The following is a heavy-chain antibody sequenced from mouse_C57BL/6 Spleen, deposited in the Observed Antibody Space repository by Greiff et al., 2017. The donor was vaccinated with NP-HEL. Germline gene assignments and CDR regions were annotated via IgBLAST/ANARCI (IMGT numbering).Heavy chain of an antibody. CDR3: ARLTTVVANYFDY. Sequence: EVKLVESGGGLVQPGGSLKLSCAASGFTFSDYYMYWVRQTPEKRLEWVAYISNGGGSTYYPDTVKGRFTISRDNAKNTLYLQMSRLKSEDTAMYYCARLTTVVANYFDYWGQGTTLTVSS. CDR2: ISNGGGST. CDR1: GFTFSDYY. J-gene: IGHJ2*01. D-gene: IGHD1-1*01. V-gene: IGHV5-12*01.